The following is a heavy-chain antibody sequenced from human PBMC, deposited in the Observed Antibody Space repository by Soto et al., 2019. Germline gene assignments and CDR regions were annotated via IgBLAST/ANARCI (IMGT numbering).Heavy chain of an antibody. CDR1: GYTLTELS. D-gene: IGHD6-13*01. V-gene: IGHV1-24*01. CDR2: FDPEDGET. J-gene: IGHJ5*02. CDR3: ATYFSGAAAGHNWFDP. Sequence: ASVKVSCKASGYTLTELSMHWVRQAPGKGLEWMGGFDPEDGETIYAQKFQGRVTMTEDTSTDTAYMELSSLRSEDTAVYYCATYFSGAAAGHNWFDPWGQGTLVTVSS.